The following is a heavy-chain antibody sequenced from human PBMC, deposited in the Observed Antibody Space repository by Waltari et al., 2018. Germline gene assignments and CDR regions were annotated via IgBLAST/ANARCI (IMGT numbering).Heavy chain of an antibody. V-gene: IGHV3-23*03. J-gene: IGHJ4*02. CDR1: GFTLSAEG. CDR2: IYSGGST. CDR3: ARGRDPGVVGGLSF. Sequence: EVQLFESGGNLIQPGGSLRLSCAASGFTLSAEGRNWVRQAPGKGLEWVSVIYSGGSTKYADSVQGRFIISRENSRNMVYLQMSSLTTEDTAVYYCARGRDPGVVGGLSFWGLGTLVTVSS. D-gene: IGHD1-26*01.